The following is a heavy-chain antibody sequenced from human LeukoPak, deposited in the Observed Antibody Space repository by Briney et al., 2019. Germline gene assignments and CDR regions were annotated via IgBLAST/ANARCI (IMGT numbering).Heavy chain of an antibody. J-gene: IGHJ2*01. CDR1: GGSIFSYY. D-gene: IGHD3-22*01. CDR2: IYSNGIT. Sequence: SETLSLTCTVSGGSIFSYYWNWVRQPPGKGLEWIGYIYSNGITNYSPSLRSRGTISIATSKNQFSLRLRSVTAADTAIYYCARRAYYDSSGYYPTSGYFDLWGRGTLVTVSS. CDR3: ARRAYYDSSGYYPTSGYFDL. V-gene: IGHV4-4*08.